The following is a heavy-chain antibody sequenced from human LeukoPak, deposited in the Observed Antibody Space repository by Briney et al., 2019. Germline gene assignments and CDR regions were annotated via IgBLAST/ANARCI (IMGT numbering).Heavy chain of an antibody. CDR1: GYSFTNYW. J-gene: IGHJ3*01. Sequence: GESLKISCKGSGYSFTNYWIGWVRQMPGKGLELTGIIYPDDSDTIYRPSFQGQVNISDDKSINTAYLQWSSLKASDTAMYYCARRVGGVDAFDLWGQGTMVTVSS. V-gene: IGHV5-51*01. CDR2: IYPDDSDT. CDR3: ARRVGGVDAFDL. D-gene: IGHD1-26*01.